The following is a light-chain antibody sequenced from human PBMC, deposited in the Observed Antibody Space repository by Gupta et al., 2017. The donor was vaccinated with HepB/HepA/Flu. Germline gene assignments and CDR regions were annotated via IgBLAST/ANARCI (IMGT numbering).Light chain of an antibody. CDR3: CSYAGSYTHYV. CDR1: SSNVGGYNY. J-gene: IGLJ1*01. CDR2: DVS. Sequence: QSALTQPRSVSGSPGQSVTISCTGTSSNVGGYNYVSWYQQHPGKAPKLMIYDVSKRPSGVPDRFSGSKAGNTASLTISGHQAEDEADYYGCSYAGSYTHYVFGTGTKVTVL. V-gene: IGLV2-11*01.